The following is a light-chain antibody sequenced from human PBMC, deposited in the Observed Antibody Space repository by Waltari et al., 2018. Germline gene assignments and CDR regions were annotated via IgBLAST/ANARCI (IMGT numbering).Light chain of an antibody. CDR3: QQTYSLPGT. J-gene: IGKJ4*01. V-gene: IGKV1-39*01. CDR1: QNIGTY. CDR2: TAS. Sequence: DIKLTQSPSSLSASLGDSVTITCRASQNIGTYLNWYQQRPGEAPNLLIYTASNLHPGVPSRFSGSFSGTDFTLTVSSLQPEDFATFYCQQTYSLPGTFGGGTRVELK.